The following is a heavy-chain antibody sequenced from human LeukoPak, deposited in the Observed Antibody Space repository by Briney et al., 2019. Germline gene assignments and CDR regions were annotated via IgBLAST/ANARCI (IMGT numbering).Heavy chain of an antibody. CDR3: AILDSSGWYFDY. J-gene: IGHJ4*02. V-gene: IGHV1-18*01. CDR2: ISAYNGNT. D-gene: IGHD6-19*01. Sequence: ASVKVSCKASGYTFTSYGISWVRQAPGQGLEWMGWISAYNGNTNYAQKLQGRVTMTTDTSTSTAYMELRSLRSDDTAVYYCAILDSSGWYFDYCGQGTLVTVSS. CDR1: GYTFTSYG.